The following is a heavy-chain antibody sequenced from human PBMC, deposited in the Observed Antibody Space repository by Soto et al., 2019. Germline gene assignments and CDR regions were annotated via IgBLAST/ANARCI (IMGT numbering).Heavy chain of an antibody. D-gene: IGHD3-3*01. CDR3: ARSLEDYSTNNFYDP. CDR1: GFDFKTYA. J-gene: IGHJ5*02. Sequence: GGSLRLSCVTSGFDFKTYAMTWIRHIPGKGLQWVSTISQTGGTSYYVDSVRGRFTISRDNSDNVLFLQMDAMRIEDTAMYYCARSLEDYSTNNFYDPWGQGTLVTVSS. CDR2: ISQTGGTS. V-gene: IGHV3-23*01.